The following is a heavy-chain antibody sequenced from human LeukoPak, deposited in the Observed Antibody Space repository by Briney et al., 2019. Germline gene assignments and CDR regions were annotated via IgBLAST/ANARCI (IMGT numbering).Heavy chain of an antibody. CDR3: ARWGLAPAGYWFDY. V-gene: IGHV4-59*01. CDR1: GGSISSYY. J-gene: IGHJ4*02. D-gene: IGHD2-8*02. Sequence: SETLSLTCTVSGGSISSYYWSWIRQPPGKGLEWIGYIYYSGSTNYNPSLKSRVTISVDTSKNQFSLKLSSVTAADTAVYYCARWGLAPAGYWFDYWGQGTLVTVSS. CDR2: IYYSGST.